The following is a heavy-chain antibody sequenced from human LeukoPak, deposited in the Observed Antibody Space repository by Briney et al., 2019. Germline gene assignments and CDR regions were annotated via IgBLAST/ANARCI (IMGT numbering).Heavy chain of an antibody. CDR3: ARRDETLGYCSSTSCYSQAVDY. J-gene: IGHJ4*02. D-gene: IGHD2-2*01. Sequence: GESLKISCKGSGYSFTSYWIGWVRQMPGKGLEWMGIICPGDSDTRYSPSFQGQVTISADKSISTAYLQWSSLKASDTAMYYCARRDETLGYCSSTSCYSQAVDYWGQGTLVTVSS. CDR2: ICPGDSDT. V-gene: IGHV5-51*01. CDR1: GYSFTSYW.